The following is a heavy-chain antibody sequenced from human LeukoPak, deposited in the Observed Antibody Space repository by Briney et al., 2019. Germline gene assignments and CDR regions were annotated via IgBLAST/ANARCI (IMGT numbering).Heavy chain of an antibody. J-gene: IGHJ4*02. Sequence: PSETLSLTCTVSGDPISGFYWAWMRQPAGKGLEWIGRIHTSGSTNYNASLKSRVTMSVDTSKNQFSLKLTSVTAADTAVYYCARDGGYTSHDYWGQGTLVTVSS. V-gene: IGHV4-4*07. CDR1: GDPISGFY. CDR3: ARDGGYTSHDY. CDR2: IHTSGST. D-gene: IGHD6-19*01.